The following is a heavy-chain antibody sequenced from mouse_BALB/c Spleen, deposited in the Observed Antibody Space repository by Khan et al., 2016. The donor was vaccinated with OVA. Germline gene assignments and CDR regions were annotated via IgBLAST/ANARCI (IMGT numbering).Heavy chain of an antibody. V-gene: IGHV3-8*02. J-gene: IGHJ3*01. CDR2: IIYTGYT. D-gene: IGHD2-2*01. CDR1: GDSTTSGY. CDR3: ASSTYGYAFVY. Sequence: EVQLQESGPSLVKPSQTLSLTCSVTGDSTTSGYWNWIRKFPGNKLEYMGYIIYTGYTYYNPSLKSRISITRHTSKNQYYLQLNSVTDEDTATYXYASSTYGYAFVYWGQGTLVTVSA.